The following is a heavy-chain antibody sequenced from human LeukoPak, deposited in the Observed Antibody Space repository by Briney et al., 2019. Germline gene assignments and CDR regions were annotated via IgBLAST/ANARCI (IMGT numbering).Heavy chain of an antibody. CDR2: IFHSGST. J-gene: IGHJ6*03. Sequence: SETLSLTCTVSGGSIKSHFWSWVRQPPGKRLEWIGYIFHSGSTNYNPSLKSRVTISVDTSKNQFSLKLSSVTAADTAVYYCARNVPGYSYGTRYYYYYYMDVWGKGTTVTISS. CDR3: ARNVPGYSYGTRYYYYYYMDV. CDR1: GGSIKSHF. V-gene: IGHV4-59*11. D-gene: IGHD5-18*01.